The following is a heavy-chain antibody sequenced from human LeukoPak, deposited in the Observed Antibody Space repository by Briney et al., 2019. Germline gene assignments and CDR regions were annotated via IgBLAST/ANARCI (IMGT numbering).Heavy chain of an antibody. CDR1: GFTLSTYW. J-gene: IGHJ4*02. V-gene: IGHV3-7*01. Sequence: PGGSLRLSCAASGFTLSTYWMSWVRQAPGKGLEWVANIKQDGSEKYYVDSVKGRFTISRDNAKNSLYLQMNSLRAEDTAVYYCARGADDLSDYWGQGTLVTVSS. CDR2: IKQDGSEK. D-gene: IGHD2-21*02. CDR3: ARGADDLSDY.